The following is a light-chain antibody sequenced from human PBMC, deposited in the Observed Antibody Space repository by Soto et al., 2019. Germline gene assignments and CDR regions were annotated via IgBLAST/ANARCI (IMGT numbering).Light chain of an antibody. CDR1: SSNIGSNY. CDR2: NSS. CDR3: AAWDDSLSGRV. V-gene: IGLV1-47*01. J-gene: IGLJ3*02. Sequence: QSVLTQPPSASGTPGQRVTISCSGSSSNIGSNYVYWYQHLPGTAPKLLIYNSSQRPSGVPDRFSGSKSGTSASLAISGLRFEDEADYYCAAWDDSLSGRVFGGGTKVTVL.